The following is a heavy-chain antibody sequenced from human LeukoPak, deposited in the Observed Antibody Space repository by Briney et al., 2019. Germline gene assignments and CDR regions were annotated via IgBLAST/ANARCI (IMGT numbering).Heavy chain of an antibody. J-gene: IGHJ5*02. Sequence: SETLSLTCAVYGGSFSGYYWSWIRQPPGKGLEWIGEINHSGSTNYNPSLKSRVTISVDTSKNQFSLKLSSVTAADTAVYYCATMTARMAAGTVWFDPWGQGTLVTVSS. CDR1: GGSFSGYY. CDR3: ATMTARMAAGTVWFDP. D-gene: IGHD6-13*01. CDR2: INHSGST. V-gene: IGHV4-34*01.